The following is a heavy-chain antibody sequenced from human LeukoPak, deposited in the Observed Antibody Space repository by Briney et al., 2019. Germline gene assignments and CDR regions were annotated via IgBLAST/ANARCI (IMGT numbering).Heavy chain of an antibody. Sequence: GGSLRFSCAASGFPFNSFWMHWVRQAPGKGLVWVSDMNEYSTTIRYADSVKGRFTISRDNAKSILYLQMNNLRAEDTAMYFCARGGVNPVDHWGQGTLVTASS. CDR1: GFPFNSFW. D-gene: IGHD3-16*01. V-gene: IGHV3-74*01. CDR3: ARGGVNPVDH. J-gene: IGHJ4*02. CDR2: MNEYSTTI.